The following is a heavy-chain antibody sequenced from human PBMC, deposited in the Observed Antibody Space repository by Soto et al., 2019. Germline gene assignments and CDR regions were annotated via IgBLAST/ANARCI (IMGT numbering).Heavy chain of an antibody. Sequence: PSETLSLTCTVSGGSISSGDYYWSWIRQPPGKGLEWTGYIYYSGSTYYNPSLKSRVTISVDTSKNQFSLKLSSVTAADTAVYYCAGILGYCSSTSCYHPWGQGTLVTVSS. CDR1: GGSISSGDYY. D-gene: IGHD2-2*01. CDR2: IYYSGST. CDR3: AGILGYCSSTSCYHP. J-gene: IGHJ5*02. V-gene: IGHV4-30-4*01.